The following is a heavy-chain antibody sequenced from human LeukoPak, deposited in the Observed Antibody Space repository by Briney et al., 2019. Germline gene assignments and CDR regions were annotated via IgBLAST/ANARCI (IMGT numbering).Heavy chain of an antibody. J-gene: IGHJ6*02. V-gene: IGHV1-2*06. D-gene: IGHD6-19*01. CDR1: GGTFSSYA. CDR3: ATLKVAGTKYYYYYYGMDV. CDR2: INPNSGGT. Sequence: ASVKVSCKASGGTFSSYAISWVRQAPGQGLEWMGRINPNSGGTNYAQKFQGRVTMTRDTSISTAYMELSRLRSDDTAVYYCATLKVAGTKYYYYYYGMDVWGQGTTVTVSS.